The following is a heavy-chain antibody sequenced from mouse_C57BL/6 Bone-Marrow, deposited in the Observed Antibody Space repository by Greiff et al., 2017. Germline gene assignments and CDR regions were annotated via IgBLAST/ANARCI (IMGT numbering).Heavy chain of an antibody. CDR2: IYPREGSN. CDR3: AREYYCSSGH. Sequence: QVQLQQSGPELVKPGASVKLSCKASGFTFTSYDINWVKQRPGKGLEWIGWIYPREGSNKYYEKFKGKAIWTVDTSSSTAYMELHSLTSEDSAVYFYAREYYCSSGHWCQGTTLTVSS. CDR1: GFTFTSYD. D-gene: IGHD1-1*01. V-gene: IGHV1-85*01. J-gene: IGHJ2*01.